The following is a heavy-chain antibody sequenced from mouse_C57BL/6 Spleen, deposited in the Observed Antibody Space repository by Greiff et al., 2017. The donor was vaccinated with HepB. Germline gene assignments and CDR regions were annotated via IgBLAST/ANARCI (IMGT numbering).Heavy chain of an antibody. CDR1: GYAFSSSW. V-gene: IGHV1-82*01. Sequence: VQVVESGPELVKPGASVKISCKASGYAFSSSWMNWVKQRPGKGLEWIGRIYPGDGDTNYNGKFKGKATLTADKSSSTAYMQLSSLTSEDSAVYFCASPNWDGWFAYWGQGTLVTVSA. CDR3: ASPNWDGWFAY. D-gene: IGHD4-1*01. CDR2: IYPGDGDT. J-gene: IGHJ3*01.